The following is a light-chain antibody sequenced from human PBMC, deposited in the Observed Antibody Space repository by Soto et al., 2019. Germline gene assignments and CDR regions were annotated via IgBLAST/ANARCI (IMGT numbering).Light chain of an antibody. CDR3: SSYTSSSTIGF. J-gene: IGLJ1*01. CDR1: SSDVGGYNY. CDR2: DVS. Sequence: QSALTQPASVSGSPGQSITISCTGTSSDVGGYNYVSWYQQHPGKAPKLMIDDVSNRPSGVSNRFAGSKSGNTATLTISGLQAEYEGDDYCSSYTSSSTIGFFGTVTK. V-gene: IGLV2-14*01.